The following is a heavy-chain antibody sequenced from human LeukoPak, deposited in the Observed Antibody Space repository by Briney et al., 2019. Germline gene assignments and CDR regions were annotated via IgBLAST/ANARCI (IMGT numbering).Heavy chain of an antibody. CDR2: INPNSGGT. D-gene: IGHD2-21*02. CDR1: GYTFTGYY. CDR3: ARVTGLVTGVDY. V-gene: IGHV1-2*02. J-gene: IGHJ4*02. Sequence: ASVKVSCKASGYTFTGYYMHWVRQAPGQGLEWIGWINPNSGGTNYAQKFQGRVAMTRDTSISTAYMELSRLRSDDTAVYYCARVTGLVTGVDYWGQGTLVTVSS.